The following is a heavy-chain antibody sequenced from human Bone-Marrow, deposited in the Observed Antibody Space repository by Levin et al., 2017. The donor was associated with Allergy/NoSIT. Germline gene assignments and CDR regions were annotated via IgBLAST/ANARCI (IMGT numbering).Heavy chain of an antibody. CDR3: ARDRTPAAIVYYGMDV. J-gene: IGHJ6*02. CDR2: INPNSGGT. D-gene: IGHD2-2*01. Sequence: ASVKVSCKASGYTFTGYYMHWVRQAPGQGLEWMGWINPNSGGTNYAQKFQGRVTMTRDTSISTAYMELSRLRSDDTAVYYCARDRTPAAIVYYGMDVWGQGTTVTVSS. V-gene: IGHV1-2*02. CDR1: GYTFTGYY.